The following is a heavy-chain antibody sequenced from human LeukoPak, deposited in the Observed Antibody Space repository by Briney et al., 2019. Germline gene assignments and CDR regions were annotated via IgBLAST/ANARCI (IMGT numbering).Heavy chain of an antibody. Sequence: ASVKVSCKVSGYTFTSYGISWVRQAPGQGLEWMGWISAYNGNTNYAQKLQGRVTMTTDTPTSTAYMELRSLRSDDTAVYYCARGGYCSGGSCYAFDYWGQGTLVTVSS. CDR3: ARGGYCSGGSCYAFDY. V-gene: IGHV1-18*01. CDR2: ISAYNGNT. CDR1: GYTFTSYG. J-gene: IGHJ4*02. D-gene: IGHD2-15*01.